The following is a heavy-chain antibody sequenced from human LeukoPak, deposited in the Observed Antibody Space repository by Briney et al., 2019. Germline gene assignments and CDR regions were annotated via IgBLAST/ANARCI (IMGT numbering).Heavy chain of an antibody. CDR2: MYYSGST. D-gene: IGHD3-9*01. Sequence: PSETLSLPCTVPGVSISSSSYYWGWIRQPPGKGLEWIVSMYYSGSTYYNSSLQCRVTISVDTSKNQSSLKLSSVTAADTAVYYCARRYIMTNHAFDIWGQGTMVTVSS. CDR3: ARRYIMTNHAFDI. J-gene: IGHJ3*02. CDR1: GVSISSSSYY. V-gene: IGHV4-39*01.